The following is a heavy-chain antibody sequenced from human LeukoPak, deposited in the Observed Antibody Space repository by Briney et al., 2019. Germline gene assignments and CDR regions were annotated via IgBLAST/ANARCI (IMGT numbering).Heavy chain of an antibody. V-gene: IGHV5-51*01. CDR2: IYPGDSGT. CDR3: ARTSGSYQYYFDY. J-gene: IGHJ4*02. Sequence: GESLNISCKGSGYSFTSYWIGWVRQMPGKGLEWMGIIYPGDSGTRYSPSFQGQVTISADKSISTAYLQWSSLKASDTAMYYCARTSGSYQYYFDYWGQGTLVTVSS. D-gene: IGHD3-10*01. CDR1: GYSFTSYW.